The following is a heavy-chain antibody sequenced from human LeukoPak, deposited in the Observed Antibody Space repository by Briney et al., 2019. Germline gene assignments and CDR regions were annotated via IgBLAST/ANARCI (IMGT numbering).Heavy chain of an antibody. J-gene: IGHJ4*02. D-gene: IGHD5-12*01. Sequence: GRSLRLSCAASGFTFSSYAMHWVRQAPGKGLEWVAVISYDGSNKYYADSVKGRFTISRDNSKNTLYLQMNSLRAEDTAVCYCARARYSGYDFYYWGQGTLVTVSS. CDR3: ARARYSGYDFYY. CDR1: GFTFSSYA. CDR2: ISYDGSNK. V-gene: IGHV3-30-3*01.